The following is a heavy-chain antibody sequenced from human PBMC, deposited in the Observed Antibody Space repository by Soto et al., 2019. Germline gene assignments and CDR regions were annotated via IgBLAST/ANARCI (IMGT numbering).Heavy chain of an antibody. D-gene: IGHD3-16*01. J-gene: IGHJ4*02. CDR1: GGSISSSSYY. V-gene: IGHV4-39*01. Sequence: SETLSLTCTVSGGSISSSSYYWGWIRQPPGKGLEWIGSIYYSGSTYYNPSLKSRVTISVDTSKNQFSLKLSSVTAADTAVYYCARQGSFMITLPGEFDYWGQGTLVTV. CDR2: IYYSGST. CDR3: ARQGSFMITLPGEFDY.